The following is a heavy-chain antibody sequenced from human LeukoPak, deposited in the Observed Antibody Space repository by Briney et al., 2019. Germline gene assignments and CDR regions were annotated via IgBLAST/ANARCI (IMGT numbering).Heavy chain of an antibody. J-gene: IGHJ5*02. Sequence: TGGSLRLSCAASGFTFNDYYMSWIRQAPGRGLEWLSYINIGGTNTHYADSVKGRFTISRDNAKKSLYLEMNNLRAEDTAVYYCATDGAGFDTWGQGVLVTVSS. V-gene: IGHV3-11*01. CDR3: ATDGAGFDT. CDR1: GFTFNDYY. CDR2: INIGGTNT.